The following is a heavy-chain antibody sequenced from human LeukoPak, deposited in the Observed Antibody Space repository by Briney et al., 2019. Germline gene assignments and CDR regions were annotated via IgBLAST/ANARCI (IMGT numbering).Heavy chain of an antibody. CDR2: INPNSGGT. D-gene: IGHD3-22*01. J-gene: IGHJ4*02. V-gene: IGHV1-2*02. CDR1: GYTFTSYY. Sequence: ALVKVSCKASGYTFTSYYMHWVRQAPGQGLEWMGWINPNSGGTNFAQKFQGRVSMTRDTSISTAYMELSRLRSDDTAVYYCARELGSGYYRYFDYWGQGTLVTVSS. CDR3: ARELGSGYYRYFDY.